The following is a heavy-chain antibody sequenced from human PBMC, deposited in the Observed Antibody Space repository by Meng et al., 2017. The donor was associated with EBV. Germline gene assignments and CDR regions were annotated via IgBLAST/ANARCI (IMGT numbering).Heavy chain of an antibody. V-gene: IGHV1-2*06. J-gene: IGHJ4*02. Sequence: GQLLQSGGEVKKPGASVKVSCKPSGYTFTGYYMHWVRQAPGQGLEWMGRINPNSGGTNYAQKFQGRVTMTRDTSISTAYMELSRLRSDDTAVYYCARVGIAVAGTGDYWGQGTLVTVSS. CDR3: ARVGIAVAGTGDY. CDR1: GYTFTGYY. CDR2: INPNSGGT. D-gene: IGHD6-19*01.